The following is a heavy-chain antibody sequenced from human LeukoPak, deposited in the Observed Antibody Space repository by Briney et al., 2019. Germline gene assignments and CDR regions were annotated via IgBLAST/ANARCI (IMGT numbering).Heavy chain of an antibody. CDR3: ARGPSITMVRGGQWYYYMDV. D-gene: IGHD3-10*01. Sequence: ASVKVSCKASGYTFTSYYIHWVRQAPGQGLEWMGLINPSGGSTNYAQKFQGRVTMTRDTATRTVYMEVRRVRAEDTAVYYCARGPSITMVRGGQWYYYMDVWGKGTTVTISS. CDR1: GYTFTSYY. V-gene: IGHV1-46*01. J-gene: IGHJ6*03. CDR2: INPSGGST.